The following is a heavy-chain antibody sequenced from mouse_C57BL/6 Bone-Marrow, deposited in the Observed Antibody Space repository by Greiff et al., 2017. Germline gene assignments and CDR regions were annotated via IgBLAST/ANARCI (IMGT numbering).Heavy chain of an antibody. CDR1: GYSFTGYY. J-gene: IGHJ2*01. CDR3: AKTITTVALDY. D-gene: IGHD1-1*01. Sequence: EVQLQQSGPELVKPGASVKISCKASGYSFTGYYMNWVKQSPEKSLEWIGEINPSTGGTTYNQKFKVKATLTVDKSSSTAYMQLKSLTSEDSSVYYCAKTITTVALDYWSQGTTLTVSA. V-gene: IGHV1-42*01. CDR2: INPSTGGT.